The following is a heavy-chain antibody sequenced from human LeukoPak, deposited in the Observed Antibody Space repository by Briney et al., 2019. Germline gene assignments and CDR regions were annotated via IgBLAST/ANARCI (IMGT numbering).Heavy chain of an antibody. J-gene: IGHJ4*02. D-gene: IGHD6-13*01. CDR1: GGTFSSYA. V-gene: IGHV1-69*13. CDR3: ARDLGYSSSWYGVYFDY. Sequence: ASVKVSCKASGGTFSSYAISWVRRAPGQGLEWMGGIIPIFGTANYAQKFQGRVTITADESTSTAYMELSSLRSEDTAVYYCARDLGYSSSWYGVYFDYWGQGTLVTVSS. CDR2: IIPIFGTA.